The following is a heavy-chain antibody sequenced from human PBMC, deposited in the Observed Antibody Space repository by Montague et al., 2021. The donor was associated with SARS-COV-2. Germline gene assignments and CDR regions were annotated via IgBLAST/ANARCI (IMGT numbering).Heavy chain of an antibody. CDR1: GFSFSDSY. CDR2: ISGSSSYT. V-gene: IGHV3-11*05. CDR3: ARDQYCTKGVCYSRGFDY. Sequence: SLRLSCAASGFSFSDSYMSWIRQAPGKGLEWVSYISGSSSYTNYADSVKGRFTISRDNAKNSLYLQMNSLRAEDTAVYYCARDQYCTKGVCYSRGFDYWGQGTLVTVPS. J-gene: IGHJ4*02. D-gene: IGHD2-8*01.